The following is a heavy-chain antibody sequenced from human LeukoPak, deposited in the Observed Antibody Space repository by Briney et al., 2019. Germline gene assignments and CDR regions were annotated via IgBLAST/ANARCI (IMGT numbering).Heavy chain of an antibody. J-gene: IGHJ4*02. D-gene: IGHD6-19*01. V-gene: IGHV1-46*01. Sequence: ASVKVSCKASGYTFTSYYMHWVRQAPGRGLEWMGIINPSGGSTSYAQKFQGRVTMTRDTSTSTVYMELSSLRSEDTAVYYCARDAFGYSSGHPTYYFDYWGQGTLVTVSS. CDR3: ARDAFGYSSGHPTYYFDY. CDR1: GYTFTSYY. CDR2: INPSGGST.